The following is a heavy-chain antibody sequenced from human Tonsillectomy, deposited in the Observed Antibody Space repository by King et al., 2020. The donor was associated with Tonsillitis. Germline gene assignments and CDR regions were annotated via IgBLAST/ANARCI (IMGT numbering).Heavy chain of an antibody. J-gene: IGHJ3*02. V-gene: IGHV3-30*03. CDR2: ISYDGSDK. CDR1: GFTFSGYG. D-gene: IGHD3-3*01. CDR3: ARGSIWGYDFWRDVFDI. Sequence: VQLVESGGGVVQPGRSLRLSCAASGFTFSGYGMHWVRQAPGKGLEWVAVISYDGSDKYYADSVKGRFTISRDNSKNTLYLQMNSLRAEDTAVYYCARGSIWGYDFWRDVFDIWGQGTMVTVSS.